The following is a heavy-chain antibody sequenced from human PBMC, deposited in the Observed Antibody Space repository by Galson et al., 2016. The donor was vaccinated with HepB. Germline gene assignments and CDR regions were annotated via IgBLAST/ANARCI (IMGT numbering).Heavy chain of an antibody. Sequence: SLRLSCAASGFSFSRYWMAWVRQAPGKGLEWVGNIRADGTANDCAGSVKGRFTMSRDNAQKSLFLQMTSLRVEDTAVYYCARENFWKLDQWGQGTLVTVSS. D-gene: IGHD3-3*01. J-gene: IGHJ5*02. CDR1: GFSFSRYW. V-gene: IGHV3-7*03. CDR3: ARENFWKLDQ. CDR2: IRADGTAN.